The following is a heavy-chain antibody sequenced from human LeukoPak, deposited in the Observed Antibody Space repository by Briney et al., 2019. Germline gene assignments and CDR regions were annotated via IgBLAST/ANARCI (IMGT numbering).Heavy chain of an antibody. V-gene: IGHV4-61*02. D-gene: IGHD2/OR15-2a*01. CDR1: GGSISSGGYS. CDR2: IFTSGNT. J-gene: IGHJ3*01. Sequence: SETLSLTCAVSGGSISSGGYSWSWIRQPAGKGLEWIGRIFTSGNTNYNPSLKSRVTMSVDTSKNHFSLKLSSVTAADTAVYYCARGSTTMFPWGQGTMVTVSS. CDR3: ARGSTTMFP.